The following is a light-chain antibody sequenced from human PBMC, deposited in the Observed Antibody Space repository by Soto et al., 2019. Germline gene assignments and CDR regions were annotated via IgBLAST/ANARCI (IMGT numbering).Light chain of an antibody. Sequence: QSVLTQHASVSGSPGQSITISCTGTSSDVGGYNYVSWYQQYPGKAPKLMIYDVSNRPSGVSNRFSGSKSGNTASLTISGLQAEDEADYYCSSYTSSSTLVFGGGTKLTVL. CDR3: SSYTSSSTLV. V-gene: IGLV2-14*01. CDR2: DVS. CDR1: SSDVGGYNY. J-gene: IGLJ2*01.